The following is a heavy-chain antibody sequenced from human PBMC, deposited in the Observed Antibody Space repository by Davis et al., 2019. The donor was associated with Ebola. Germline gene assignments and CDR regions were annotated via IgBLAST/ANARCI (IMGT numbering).Heavy chain of an antibody. CDR3: ARYDGPGCYFDF. CDR1: GVSMSSGDYY. D-gene: IGHD1-1*01. Sequence: SETLSLTCTVSGVSMSSGDYYWTWIRQPPGKGLEWIGYISYRGTAYYNPSLKSRTSISVDLSKRQFSLEVRSVTAADAAVYYCARYDGPGCYFDFWGQGTLVTVSS. CDR2: ISYRGTA. V-gene: IGHV4-30-4*08. J-gene: IGHJ4*02.